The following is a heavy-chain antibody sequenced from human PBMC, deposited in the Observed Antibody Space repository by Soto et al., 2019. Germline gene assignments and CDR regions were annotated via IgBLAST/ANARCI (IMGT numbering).Heavy chain of an antibody. V-gene: IGHV5-51*01. CDR3: ARGSITIFGVEVPDAFDI. D-gene: IGHD3-3*01. Sequence: PGESLKISCKGSGYSFTSYWIGWVRQMPGKGLEWMGIIYPGDSDTRYSPSFQGQVTISADKSISTAYLQWSSLKASDTAMYYCARGSITIFGVEVPDAFDIWGQGTMVTVS. J-gene: IGHJ3*02. CDR2: IYPGDSDT. CDR1: GYSFTSYW.